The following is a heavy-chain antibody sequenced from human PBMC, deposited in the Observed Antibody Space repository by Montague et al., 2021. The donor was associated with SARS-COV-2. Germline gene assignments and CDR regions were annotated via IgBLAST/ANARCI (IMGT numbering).Heavy chain of an antibody. J-gene: IGHJ6*02. CDR2: ISSGSGSSI. CDR3: ARDVDPNSWDGMDV. D-gene: IGHD2-15*01. Sequence: SLRLPLSASGFSFSSYEMNWARQAPGKGLEWISYISSGSGSSIHYADSVRGRFTISRANAKNSLYLQMNGLRAEDTAIYYCARDVDPNSWDGMDVWGQGTTVTVSS. V-gene: IGHV3-48*03. CDR1: GFSFSSYE.